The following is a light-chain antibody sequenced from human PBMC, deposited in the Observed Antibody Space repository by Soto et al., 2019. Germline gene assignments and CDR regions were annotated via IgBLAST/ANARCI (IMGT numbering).Light chain of an antibody. J-gene: IGKJ4*01. CDR1: QSISSW. CDR3: QQANSFPLT. Sequence: VQSTKCPSTLSASVSYIVTTTCRAIQSISSWLAWYQQKPGKAPKLLIYDASTLESGVPSRFSGGGFGTDFTLTISSLQPDDFATYYCQQANSFPLTFGGGTKVDI. V-gene: IGKV1-5*01. CDR2: DAS.